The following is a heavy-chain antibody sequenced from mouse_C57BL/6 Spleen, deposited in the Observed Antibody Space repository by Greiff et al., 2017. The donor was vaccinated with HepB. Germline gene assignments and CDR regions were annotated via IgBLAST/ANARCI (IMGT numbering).Heavy chain of an antibody. CDR1: GYTFTSYW. Sequence: QVQLQQPGAELVRPGSSVKLSCKASGYTFTSYWMHWVKQRPIQGLEWIGNIDPSDSETHYNQKFKDKATLTVDKSSSTAYMQLSSLTSEDSAVYDCARRGYGSSSWFAYWGQGTLVTVSA. CDR3: ARRGYGSSSWFAY. V-gene: IGHV1-52*01. CDR2: IDPSDSET. J-gene: IGHJ3*01. D-gene: IGHD1-1*01.